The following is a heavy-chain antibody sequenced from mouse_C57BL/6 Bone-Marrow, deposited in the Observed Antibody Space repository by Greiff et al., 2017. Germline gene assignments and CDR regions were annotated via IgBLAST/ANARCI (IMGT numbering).Heavy chain of an antibody. CDR2: IYPRSGNT. V-gene: IGHV1-81*01. Sequence: QVQLQQSGAELARPGASVKLSCKASGYTFTSYGISWVKQRTGQGLEWIGEIYPRSGNTYYNEKFKGKATLTADKSSSTAYMELRSLTSEDSAVYFCASRKGAYYSEGGFAYWGQGTLVTVSA. CDR3: ASRKGAYYSEGGFAY. J-gene: IGHJ3*01. D-gene: IGHD2-12*01. CDR1: GYTFTSYG.